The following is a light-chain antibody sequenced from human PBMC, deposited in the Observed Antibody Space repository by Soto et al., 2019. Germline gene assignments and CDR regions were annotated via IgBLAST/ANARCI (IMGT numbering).Light chain of an antibody. J-gene: IGLJ1*01. Sequence: QSALTQPPSASGSPGQSVTLSGTGTSNDVGGFEYVSWYQQHPDKAHTLVIYEVSKRPSGVPDRFSGSKSGSTASLTVSGLQSEDESEYYCSSYAGNYREVFGTGTKLTVL. CDR1: SNDVGGFEY. CDR3: SSYAGNYREV. CDR2: EVS. V-gene: IGLV2-8*01.